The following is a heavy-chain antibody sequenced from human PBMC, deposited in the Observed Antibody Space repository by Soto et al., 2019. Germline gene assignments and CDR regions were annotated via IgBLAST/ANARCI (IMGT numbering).Heavy chain of an antibody. J-gene: IGHJ4*02. Sequence: ASVKVSCKASGGTFSSYAISWVRQAPGQGLEWMGGIIPIFGTANYAQKFQGRVTITADESTSTAYMELSSLRSEDTAVYYCAISLILTGYSESYYFDYWGQGTLVTVSS. D-gene: IGHD3-9*01. CDR2: IIPIFGTA. CDR1: GGTFSSYA. V-gene: IGHV1-69*13. CDR3: AISLILTGYSESYYFDY.